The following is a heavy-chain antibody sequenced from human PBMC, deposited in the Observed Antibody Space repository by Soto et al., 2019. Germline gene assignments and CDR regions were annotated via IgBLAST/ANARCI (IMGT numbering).Heavy chain of an antibody. CDR3: ARVPPESGYDFWSGYYTDAFDI. V-gene: IGHV1-18*01. CDR2: ISAYNGNT. Sequence: QVQLVQSGAEVKKPGASVKVSCKASGYTFTSYGISWVRQAPGQGLEWMGWISAYNGNTNYAQKLQGRVTMTTDTSTSTAYMELRSLRSDDTAVYYCARVPPESGYDFWSGYYTDAFDIWGQGTMVTVSS. CDR1: GYTFTSYG. J-gene: IGHJ3*02. D-gene: IGHD3-3*01.